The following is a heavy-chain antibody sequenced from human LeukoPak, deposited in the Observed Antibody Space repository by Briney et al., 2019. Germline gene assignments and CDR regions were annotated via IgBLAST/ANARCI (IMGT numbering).Heavy chain of an antibody. J-gene: IGHJ6*03. CDR1: GFTFDDYT. Sequence: PGGSLRLSCAASGFTFDDYTLHWVRQAPGKGLEWVSLISWDGGSTYYADSVKGRFTISRDNSKNSLYLQMNSLRTEDTALYYCATAYSSSEAYYYYMDVWGKGTTVTVSS. D-gene: IGHD6-6*01. CDR3: ATAYSSSEAYYYYMDV. CDR2: ISWDGGST. V-gene: IGHV3-43*01.